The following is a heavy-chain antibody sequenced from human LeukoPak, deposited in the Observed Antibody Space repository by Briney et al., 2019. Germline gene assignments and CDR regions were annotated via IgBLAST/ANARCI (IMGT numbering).Heavy chain of an antibody. J-gene: IGHJ5*02. CDR2: IYYTGST. V-gene: IGHV4-59*01. D-gene: IGHD1-14*01. Sequence: PSETLSLTCTVSGGSISTNYWSWIRQPPGKGLEWSGYIYYTGSTKYNPSLKSRVTISVDTSKNQFSLKLSSVTAADTAVYYCARGPPGGWFDPWGQGTLVTVSS. CDR3: ARGPPGGWFDP. CDR1: GGSISTNY.